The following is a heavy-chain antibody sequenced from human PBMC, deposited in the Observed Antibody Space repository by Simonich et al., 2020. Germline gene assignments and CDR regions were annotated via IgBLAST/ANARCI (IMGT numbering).Heavy chain of an antibody. J-gene: IGHJ4*02. CDR3: TRVKEEVTAIRFDY. Sequence: EVQLVESGGGLVQPGRSLGLSCTASGFTFGAYAMSWVRQAPGKGLVWVGFIRSKAYGGTTEYAASVKGRFTISRDDSKSIAYLQMNSLKTEDTAVYYCTRVKEEVTAIRFDYWGQGTLVTVSS. D-gene: IGHD2-21*02. V-gene: IGHV3-49*04. CDR1: GFTFGAYA. CDR2: IRSKAYGGTT.